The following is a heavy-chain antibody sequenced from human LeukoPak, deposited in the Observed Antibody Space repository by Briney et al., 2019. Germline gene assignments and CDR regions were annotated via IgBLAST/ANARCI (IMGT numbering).Heavy chain of an antibody. V-gene: IGHV4-39*01. D-gene: IGHD6-13*01. J-gene: IGHJ3*02. CDR2: IYYSGST. Sequence: SETLSLTCTVSGGSISSSRYYWGWIRQPPGKGLEWIGSIYYSGSTYYNPSLKSRVTISVDTSKNQFSLKLSSVTAADTAVYYCARQGYSSSDAFDIWGQGRMVTVSS. CDR1: GGSISSSRYY. CDR3: ARQGYSSSDAFDI.